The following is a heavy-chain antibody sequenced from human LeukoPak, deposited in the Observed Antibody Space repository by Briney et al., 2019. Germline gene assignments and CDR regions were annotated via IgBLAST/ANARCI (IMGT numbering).Heavy chain of an antibody. Sequence: GGSLRLSCEASGFTFTGSSMNWVRQAPGKGLEWVSSISTSTSLKYYADSVKGRFIISRDNAKNTLYLQMGSLRAEDMAVYYCASGHDYGDYTLDYWGQGTLVTVSS. CDR3: ASGHDYGDYTLDY. CDR2: ISTSTSLK. CDR1: GFTFTGSS. D-gene: IGHD4-17*01. J-gene: IGHJ4*02. V-gene: IGHV3-21*01.